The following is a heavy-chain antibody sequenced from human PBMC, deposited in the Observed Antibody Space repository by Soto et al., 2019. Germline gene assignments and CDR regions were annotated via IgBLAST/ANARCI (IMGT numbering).Heavy chain of an antibody. CDR1: GYTFTSYG. V-gene: IGHV1-18*01. D-gene: IGHD3-10*01. Sequence: ASVKVSCKASGYTFTSYGISWVRQAPGQGLEWMGCISAYNGNTNYAQKLQGRVTMTTDTSTSTAYMELRSLRSDDTAVYYCARTELGDYYYYMDVWGKGTTVTVSS. J-gene: IGHJ6*03. CDR2: ISAYNGNT. CDR3: ARTELGDYYYYMDV.